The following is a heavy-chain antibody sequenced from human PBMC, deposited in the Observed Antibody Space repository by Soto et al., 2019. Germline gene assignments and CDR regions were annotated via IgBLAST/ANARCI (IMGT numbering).Heavy chain of an antibody. CDR2: IFYSGST. CDR1: GCAINNRDYY. D-gene: IGHD3-16*01. Sequence: QVQLQESGPGLVKHSQTLSLTCSVSGCAINNRDYYWSWIRQHPGKGLEWIGNIFYSGSTDYNPSLKGRLTISIDTSKNEFSLKLTSVTAADTAVYYCARDRPAFKSFGSGMDVWGQGTKVTVSS. J-gene: IGHJ6*01. CDR3: ARDRPAFKSFGSGMDV. V-gene: IGHV4-31*03.